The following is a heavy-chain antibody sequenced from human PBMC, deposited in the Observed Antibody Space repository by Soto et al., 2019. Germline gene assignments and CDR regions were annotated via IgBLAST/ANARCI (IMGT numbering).Heavy chain of an antibody. D-gene: IGHD3-10*01. CDR2: IIPSFATG. CDR1: GGTFGNSA. Sequence: QVQLVQSGAEVKKPGSSVKVSCKASGGTFGNSAISWVRQAPGQGLEWMGGIIPSFATGNSAPEFQGRLTITADKSTTTDYMELSSLRYEDTAVYYGARSYYGSGSYWFYGMDVWGQGTTVTVSS. V-gene: IGHV1-69*06. CDR3: ARSYYGSGSYWFYGMDV. J-gene: IGHJ6*02.